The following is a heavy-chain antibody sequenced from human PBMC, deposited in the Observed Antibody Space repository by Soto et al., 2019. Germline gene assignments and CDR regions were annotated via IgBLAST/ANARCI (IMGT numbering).Heavy chain of an antibody. D-gene: IGHD2-2*01. V-gene: IGHV3-21*01. CDR2: ISSRSRYI. CDR1: GLSLSRYS. Sequence: GGSPRLSCVASGLSLSRYSMNWVRQAPGKGLEWVSSISSRSRYISYTDSVKGRFTISRDNANNSLYLQMNSLRAEDTAVYYCARDLRSCVSTSCYANGYYYSGMNVWGQGTTVTVSS. CDR3: ARDLRSCVSTSCYANGYYYSGMNV. J-gene: IGHJ6*02.